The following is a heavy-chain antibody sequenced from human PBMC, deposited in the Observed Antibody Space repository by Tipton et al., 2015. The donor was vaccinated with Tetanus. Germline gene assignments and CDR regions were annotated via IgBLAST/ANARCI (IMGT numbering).Heavy chain of an antibody. CDR2: ITGDGYGA. V-gene: IGHV3-23*01. J-gene: IGHJ1*01. CDR1: GLTFNNYA. D-gene: IGHD4-17*01. CDR3: ARETSLTTSY. Sequence: SLRLSCAASGLTFNNYAMSWVRQAPGKGLEWVSSITGDGYGAYYAESVKGRLTISRDNSKDTLYLQMNSLRAEDTAVYYCARETSLTTSYWGQGTLVTVSS.